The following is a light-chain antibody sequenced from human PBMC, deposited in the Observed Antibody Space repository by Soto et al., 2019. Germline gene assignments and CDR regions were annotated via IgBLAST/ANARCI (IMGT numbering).Light chain of an antibody. Sequence: QSVLTQPPSASGTPGQTVIISCSGSRSDIGSNSVNCYQHLPGTAPKLLIYNNNQRPSGVPDRFSGSKSGTSASLAISGLQSEDEADYYCAAWDDSLTGPVFGTGTKVTVL. CDR2: NNN. J-gene: IGLJ1*01. V-gene: IGLV1-44*01. CDR3: AAWDDSLTGPV. CDR1: RSDIGSNS.